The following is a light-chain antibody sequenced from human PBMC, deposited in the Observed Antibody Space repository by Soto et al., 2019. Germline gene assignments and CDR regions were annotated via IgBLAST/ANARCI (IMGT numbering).Light chain of an antibody. Sequence: QSALTQPDSVSGSPGQSITISCAGTMRDVGAYNLVSWYQQHPVRAPQLIIYEVRNRPSGISFRFSGSKSGNTASLTISGHQAEDEADYYCSSYTSKSSLIFGGGTKLTVL. CDR1: MRDVGAYNL. J-gene: IGLJ2*01. CDR2: EVR. CDR3: SSYTSKSSLI. V-gene: IGLV2-14*01.